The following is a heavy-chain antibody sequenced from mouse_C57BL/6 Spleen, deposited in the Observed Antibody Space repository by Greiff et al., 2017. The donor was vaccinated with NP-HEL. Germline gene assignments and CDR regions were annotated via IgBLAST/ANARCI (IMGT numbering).Heavy chain of an antibody. V-gene: IGHV1-82*01. D-gene: IGHD3-2*02. CDR3: ASTDSSGYDYYAMDY. CDR1: GYAFSSSW. CDR2: IYPGDGDT. Sequence: VKLQQSGPELVKPGASVKISCKASGYAFSSSWMNWVKQRPGKGLEWIGRIYPGDGDTNYNGKFKGKATLTADKSSSTAYMQLSSLTSEDSAVYFCASTDSSGYDYYAMDYWGQGTSVTVSS. J-gene: IGHJ4*01.